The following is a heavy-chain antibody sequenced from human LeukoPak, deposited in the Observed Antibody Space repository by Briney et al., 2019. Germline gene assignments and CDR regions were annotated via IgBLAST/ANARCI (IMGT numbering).Heavy chain of an antibody. CDR3: AKSDSNTYYYYYYMDV. J-gene: IGHJ6*03. D-gene: IGHD3-22*01. V-gene: IGHV3-23*01. CDR1: GFTFSNYA. CDR2: ISGAGGST. Sequence: GGSLRLSCAASGFTFSNYAMSWVRQAPGKGLEWVSAISGAGGSTYYADSVKGRFTISRDNSKSTLYLQMNSLRAEDTAVYYSAKSDSNTYYYYYYMDVWGKGTTVTVSS.